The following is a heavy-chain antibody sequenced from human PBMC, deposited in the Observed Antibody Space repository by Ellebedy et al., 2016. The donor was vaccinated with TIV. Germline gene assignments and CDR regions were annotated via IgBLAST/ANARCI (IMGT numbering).Heavy chain of an antibody. D-gene: IGHD3-16*01. CDR1: GFTFSSHW. Sequence: GESLKISCEASGFTFSSHWMHWVRHALGKGLLWVSRIKNDGSVTTYADSVKGRFTISRDNAKNALYLQMNSLRDDDTAVYYCARVGGGAGDVDYWGQGALVTVSS. CDR2: IKNDGSVT. CDR3: ARVGGGAGDVDY. V-gene: IGHV3-74*01. J-gene: IGHJ4*02.